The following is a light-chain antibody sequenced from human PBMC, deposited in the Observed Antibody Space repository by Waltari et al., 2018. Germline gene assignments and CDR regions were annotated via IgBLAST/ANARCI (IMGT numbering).Light chain of an antibody. J-gene: IGKJ1*01. CDR1: QSISSY. CDR3: QNHERLPAT. V-gene: IGKV3D-20*02. Sequence: IVLTQSPPTLSLSPGERATLSCRAGQSISSYLGWYQQKPGQPPRLLIDEASRRATGIPNRFSGSGSATDFSITISILEPEVFGVYYCQNHERLPATFGQGTRVEI. CDR2: EAS.